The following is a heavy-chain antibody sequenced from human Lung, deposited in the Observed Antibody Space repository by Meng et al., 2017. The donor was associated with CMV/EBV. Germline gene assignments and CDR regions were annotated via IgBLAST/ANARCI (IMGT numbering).Heavy chain of an antibody. CDR2: VSHHGRNK. J-gene: IGHJ4*02. Sequence: GGSXRLXCAASGFPFRSYAMHWVRQAPGKGLEWVAVVSHHGRNKYYADSVKGRFTISRDNSKNTVHLQMNSLRVEDTAVYYCAKGRAVGATTPFDYWGQGXLVTVSS. CDR1: GFPFRSYA. V-gene: IGHV3-30*04. D-gene: IGHD1-26*01. CDR3: AKGRAVGATTPFDY.